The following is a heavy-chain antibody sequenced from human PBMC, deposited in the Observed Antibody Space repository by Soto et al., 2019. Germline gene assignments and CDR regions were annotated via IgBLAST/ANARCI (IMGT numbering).Heavy chain of an antibody. Sequence: GESLKISCEGSGYTCNNYWIAWVRQMPGKGLEWMGNIYPDDSDTRYGPSFEGQVRISADKSITTAYLQWHSLKASDTAIYYCARHSRIHFDSTDYWGQGTLVTVSS. V-gene: IGHV5-51*01. J-gene: IGHJ4*02. CDR3: ARHSRIHFDSTDY. CDR1: GYTCNNYW. CDR2: IYPDDSDT.